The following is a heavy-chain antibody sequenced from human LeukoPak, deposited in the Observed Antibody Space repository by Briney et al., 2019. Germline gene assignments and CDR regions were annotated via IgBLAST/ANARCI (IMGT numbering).Heavy chain of an antibody. CDR2: IYRGGST. Sequence: GGPLRLSCAASGFTVSSNYMLWVRQAAGKELEWVSVIYRGGSTYYADSVKGRFTISRDNSKNTLYLQMTSLRAEDTAVYYCARNTPLGYYGMDAWGQGTTVTVSS. CDR1: GFTVSSNY. D-gene: IGHD7-27*01. CDR3: ARNTPLGYYGMDA. V-gene: IGHV3-66*02. J-gene: IGHJ6*02.